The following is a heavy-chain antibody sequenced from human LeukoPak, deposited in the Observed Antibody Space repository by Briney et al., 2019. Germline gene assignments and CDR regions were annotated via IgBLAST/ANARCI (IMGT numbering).Heavy chain of an antibody. CDR1: GGSIGSFY. J-gene: IGHJ4*02. V-gene: IGHV4-59*01. CDR3: ARASVLLSADY. CDR2: IYNSGSN. D-gene: IGHD3-10*01. Sequence: SETLSLTCTVSGGSIGSFYWSWIRQPPEKGLEWIGYIYNSGSNSYNPSLKSRVTMSVDTSKNQFSLKLSSVTAADTAVYYCARASVLLSADYWGQGILVTVSS.